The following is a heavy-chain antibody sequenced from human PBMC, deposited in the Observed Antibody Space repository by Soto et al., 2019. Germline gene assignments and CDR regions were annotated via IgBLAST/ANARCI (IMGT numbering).Heavy chain of an antibody. CDR1: GYTFTSYG. CDR3: VRRHVSATGIDWFDP. CDR2: INAANGDT. J-gene: IGHJ5*02. V-gene: IGHV1-3*01. D-gene: IGHD6-13*01. Sequence: ASVKVSCKASGYTFTSYGIHWVRQAPGQRLEWMGWINAANGDTKYSPKFQGRVTITRDTSASTAYMELSSLRSEDTAVYYCVRRHVSATGIDWFDPWGQGTLVTSPQ.